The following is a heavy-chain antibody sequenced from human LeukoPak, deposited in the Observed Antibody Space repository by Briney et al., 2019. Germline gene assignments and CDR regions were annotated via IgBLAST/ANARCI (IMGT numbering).Heavy chain of an antibody. CDR2: INHSGST. J-gene: IGHJ2*01. Sequence: PSETLSLTCTVSGGSISSSSYYWGWIRQPPGKGLEWIGEINHSGSTNYNPSLKSRVTISVDTSKNQFSLKLSSVTAADTAVYYCARETIFGVVRGPFYWYFDLWGRGTLVTVSS. D-gene: IGHD3-3*01. CDR1: GGSISSSSYY. CDR3: ARETIFGVVRGPFYWYFDL. V-gene: IGHV4-39*07.